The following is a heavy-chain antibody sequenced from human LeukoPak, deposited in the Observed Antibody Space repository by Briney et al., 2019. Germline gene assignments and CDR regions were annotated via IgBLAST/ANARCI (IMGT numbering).Heavy chain of an antibody. J-gene: IGHJ4*02. CDR2: INHSGST. CDR1: GGSFSGYY. D-gene: IGHD1-26*01. V-gene: IGHV4-34*01. Sequence: SETLSLTCAVYGGSFSGYYWSWIRQPPGKGLEWIGEINHSGSTNYNPSLKSRVTISVDTSKNQFSLKLNSVTAADTAVYYCASLRERSYYARGFDYWGQGTLVTVSS. CDR3: ASLRERSYYARGFDY.